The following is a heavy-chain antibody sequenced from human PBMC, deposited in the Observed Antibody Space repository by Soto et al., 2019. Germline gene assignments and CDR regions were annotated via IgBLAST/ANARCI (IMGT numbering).Heavy chain of an antibody. CDR1: GFTFSSYG. J-gene: IGHJ4*02. V-gene: IGHV3-33*01. CDR3: ARDPVIVGATTRSIRFYFDY. Sequence: PGGSLRLSCAASGFTFSSYGMHWVRQAPGKGLEWVAVIWYDGSNKYYADSVKGRFTISRDNSKNTLYLQMNSLRAEDTAVYYCARDPVIVGATTRSIRFYFDYWGQGTLVTVSS. D-gene: IGHD1-26*01. CDR2: IWYDGSNK.